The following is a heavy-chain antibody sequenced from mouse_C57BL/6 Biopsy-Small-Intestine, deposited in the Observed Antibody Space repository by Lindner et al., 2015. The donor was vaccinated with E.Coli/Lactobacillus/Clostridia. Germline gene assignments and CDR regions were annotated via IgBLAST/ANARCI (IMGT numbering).Heavy chain of an antibody. D-gene: IGHD4-1*01. Sequence: VQLQESGPGLVESFSVSISHLLCHWLLHHQWLLLELAPAVPGNKLERMGYITYDGSNNHNPSLKNRISITRDTSKNQFFLKLNSVTPEDTATYYCARDLRLGGFDYWGQGTTLTVSS. V-gene: IGHV3-6*01. CDR3: ARDLRLGGFDY. CDR1: LLHHQWLL. CDR2: ITYDGSN. J-gene: IGHJ2*01.